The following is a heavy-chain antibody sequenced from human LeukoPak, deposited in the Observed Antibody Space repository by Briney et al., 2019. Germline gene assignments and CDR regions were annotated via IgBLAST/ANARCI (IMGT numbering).Heavy chain of an antibody. D-gene: IGHD3-22*01. Sequence: SETLSLTCAVSGGSISSSNWWSWVRQPPGKGLEWIGEIYHSGSTNYNPSLKSRVTISVDKSKNQFSLKLSSVTAADTAVYYCARDYPFEDYYDSGPFDPWGQGTLVTVSS. V-gene: IGHV4-4*02. J-gene: IGHJ5*02. CDR2: IYHSGST. CDR3: ARDYPFEDYYDSGPFDP. CDR1: GGSISSSNW.